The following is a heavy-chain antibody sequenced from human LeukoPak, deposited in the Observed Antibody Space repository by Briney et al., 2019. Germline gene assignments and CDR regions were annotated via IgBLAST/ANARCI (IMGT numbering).Heavy chain of an antibody. CDR3: ARDPSDIVVVVAATGVWFDP. CDR1: GGTFSSYA. D-gene: IGHD2-15*01. V-gene: IGHV1-69*04. CDR2: IIPILGIA. Sequence: SVKVSCKASGGTFSSYAISWVRQAPGQWLEWMGRIIPILGIANYAQKFQGRVTITADKSTSTAYMELSSLRSEDTAVYYCARDPSDIVVVVAATGVWFDPWGQGTLVTVSS. J-gene: IGHJ5*02.